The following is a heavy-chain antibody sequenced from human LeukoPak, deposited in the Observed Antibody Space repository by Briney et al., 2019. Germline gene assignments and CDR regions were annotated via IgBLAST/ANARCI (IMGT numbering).Heavy chain of an antibody. CDR3: ARDMSLYTGKLSFDY. Sequence: GGSLRLSCAASGFTFSIYSMNCVRQAPGKGLEGVSYISSSSSTIYYAESVKGRFTISRDNDKNTLYLQMNSLRAEDTAVYYCARDMSLYTGKLSFDYWGQGTLVTVS. CDR2: ISSSSSTI. J-gene: IGHJ4*02. V-gene: IGHV3-48*01. CDR1: GFTFSIYS. D-gene: IGHD2-15*01.